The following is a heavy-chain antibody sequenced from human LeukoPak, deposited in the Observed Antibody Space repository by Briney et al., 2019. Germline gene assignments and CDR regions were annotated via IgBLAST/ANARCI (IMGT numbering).Heavy chain of an antibody. V-gene: IGHV3-48*03. Sequence: GGSLRLSCAAAGFNFARSEMNWVRQAPGKGLEWISSSSMYYADSVKGRFTTSRENAKQTLYLQMNSLRPEDTAVYYCARAGDKGTANWYFDLWGRGTLVTVSS. CDR3: ARAGDKGTANWYFDL. CDR1: GFNFARSE. J-gene: IGHJ2*01. D-gene: IGHD2-21*01. CDR2: SSM.